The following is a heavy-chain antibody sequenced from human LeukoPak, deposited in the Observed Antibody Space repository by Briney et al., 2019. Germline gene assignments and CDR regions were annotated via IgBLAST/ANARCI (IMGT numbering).Heavy chain of an antibody. J-gene: IGHJ4*02. CDR3: ARMYYYDSSGYYYALSDRYFDY. D-gene: IGHD3-22*01. CDR2: IIPIFGTA. Sequence: SVKVPCKASGGTFSSYAISWVRQAPGQGLEWMGGIIPIFGTANYAQKFQGRVTITADKSTSTAYMELSSLRYDDTAVYYCARMYYYDSSGYYYALSDRYFDYWGQGTLVTVSS. CDR1: GGTFSSYA. V-gene: IGHV1-69*06.